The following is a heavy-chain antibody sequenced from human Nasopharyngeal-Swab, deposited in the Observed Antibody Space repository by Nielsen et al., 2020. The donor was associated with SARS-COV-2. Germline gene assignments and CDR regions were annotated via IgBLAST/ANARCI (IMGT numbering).Heavy chain of an antibody. CDR2: IYYSGST. CDR1: GGSVSSGSYY. D-gene: IGHD4-17*01. J-gene: IGHJ4*02. Sequence: SETLSLTCIVSGGSVSSGSYYWSWIRQPPGKGLEWIGYIYYSGSTSYNPSLKSRVTISVDTSKNQFSLKLSSVTAADTAVYYCARAEMRTTVTTYWNYWGQGTLVTVSS. CDR3: ARAEMRTTVTTYWNY. V-gene: IGHV4-61*01.